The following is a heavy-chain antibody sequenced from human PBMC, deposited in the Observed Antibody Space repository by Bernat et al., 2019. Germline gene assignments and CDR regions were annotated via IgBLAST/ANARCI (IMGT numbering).Heavy chain of an antibody. Sequence: QVQLVQSGAEVKKPGASVKVSCKASGYTFTSYDINWVRQATGQGLEWMGWMNPNSGNTGYAQKFQGWVTMTRDTSISTAYMELSRLRSDDTAVYYCARMTYYYDSSGYSPYFDYWGQGTLVTVSS. D-gene: IGHD3-22*01. J-gene: IGHJ4*02. CDR3: ARMTYYYDSSGYSPYFDY. CDR1: GYTFTSYD. V-gene: IGHV1-8*01. CDR2: MNPNSGNT.